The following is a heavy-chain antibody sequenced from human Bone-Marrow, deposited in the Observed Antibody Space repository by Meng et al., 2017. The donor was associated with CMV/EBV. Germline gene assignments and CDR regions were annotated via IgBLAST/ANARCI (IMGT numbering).Heavy chain of an antibody. CDR1: GVTFSSYA. J-gene: IGHJ6*02. Sequence: SVKVSCKASGVTFSSYAISWVRQATGQGLEWMGGIIPILNTPHYAQKFQGRVTITADKSTSTAYMELSSLRSEDTAVYYCARVGPPIVVVPAASGYYYGMDVWGQGTTVTFSS. CDR2: IIPILNTP. D-gene: IGHD2-2*01. CDR3: ARVGPPIVVVPAASGYYYGMDV. V-gene: IGHV1-69*06.